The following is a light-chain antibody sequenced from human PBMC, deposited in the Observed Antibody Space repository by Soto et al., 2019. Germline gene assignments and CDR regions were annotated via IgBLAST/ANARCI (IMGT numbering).Light chain of an antibody. CDR3: QQLNSYPPT. Sequence: IQLTQSPSSLSASVGDRVTITCRASQGISSYLAWYQQKPGKAPKFLIYAASTLQRGVPSRFSGSGSGTDFTLTISCLQPEDFATYFCQQLNSYPPTFGQGTELEIK. V-gene: IGKV1-9*01. CDR1: QGISSY. CDR2: AAS. J-gene: IGKJ2*01.